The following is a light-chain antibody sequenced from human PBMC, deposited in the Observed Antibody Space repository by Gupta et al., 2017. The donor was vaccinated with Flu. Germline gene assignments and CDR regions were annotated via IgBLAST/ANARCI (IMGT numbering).Light chain of an antibody. CDR2: AAS. V-gene: IGKV1-17*01. CDR1: QGIRNN. Sequence: IHMTQSPPSLSASVGDRVTITCRARQGIRNNLGWYHQKPGNAPKRLIYAASNLESGVPSRFSGSGSGTEFTLTISSLQPDDFATYYCLQHGTYSQLTFGGGTKVEIK. CDR3: LQHGTYSQLT. J-gene: IGKJ4*01.